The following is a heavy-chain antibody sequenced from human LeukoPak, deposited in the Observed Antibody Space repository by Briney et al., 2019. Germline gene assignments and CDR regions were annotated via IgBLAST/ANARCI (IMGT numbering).Heavy chain of an antibody. D-gene: IGHD3-22*01. CDR1: GGTFSSYA. J-gene: IGHJ4*02. CDR2: IIPIFGTA. CDR3: ARVPTNYYDSSGFDY. Sequence: GSSVKVSCKASGGTFSSYAISWVRQAPGRGLEWMGGIIPIFGTANYAQKFQGRVTITTDESTSTAYMELSSLRSEDTAVYYCARVPTNYYDSSGFDYWGQGTLVTVSS. V-gene: IGHV1-69*05.